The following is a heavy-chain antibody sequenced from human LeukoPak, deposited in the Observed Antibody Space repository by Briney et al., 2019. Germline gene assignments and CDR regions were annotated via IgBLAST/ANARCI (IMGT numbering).Heavy chain of an antibody. J-gene: IGHJ4*02. CDR3: AKGKDLQWPASYYFDY. Sequence: GGSLRLSCAASGFTFSSYGMHWVRQAPGKGLEWVAVIWYDGSNKYCADSVKGRFTISRDNSKNTLYLQMNSLRAEDTAVYYCAKGKDLQWPASYYFDYWGQGTLVTVSS. D-gene: IGHD6-19*01. CDR2: IWYDGSNK. CDR1: GFTFSSYG. V-gene: IGHV3-33*06.